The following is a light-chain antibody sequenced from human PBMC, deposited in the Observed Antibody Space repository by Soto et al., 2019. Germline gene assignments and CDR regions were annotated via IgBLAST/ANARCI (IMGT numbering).Light chain of an antibody. J-gene: IGLJ2*01. Sequence: QSALTQPASVSGSPGQSITISCTGTSSDVGSYNLVSWYQQHPRKATKLMIYEVSKRPSGVSNRFSGSKSGNTASLTISGLQADDEADYYCRNVVFGGGTKVTVL. CDR3: RNVV. V-gene: IGLV2-23*02. CDR1: SSDVGSYNL. CDR2: EVS.